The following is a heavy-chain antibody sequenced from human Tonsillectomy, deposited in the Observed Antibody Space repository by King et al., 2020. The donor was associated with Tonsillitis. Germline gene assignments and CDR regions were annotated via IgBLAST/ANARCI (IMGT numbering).Heavy chain of an antibody. CDR3: ARVKKYYYDSSGYPLDTFDI. Sequence: VQLVESGGGLVKPGGSLRLSCAASEFIFSTYTMNWVRQAPGKGLEWVSSIGSSGGYIYYADSVKGRFTITSDNAENPLYLQMNSLRAEDTAVYYCARVKKYYYDSSGYPLDTFDIWGQGTMVTVSS. V-gene: IGHV3-21*01. J-gene: IGHJ3*02. CDR1: EFIFSTYT. D-gene: IGHD3-22*01. CDR2: IGSSGGYI.